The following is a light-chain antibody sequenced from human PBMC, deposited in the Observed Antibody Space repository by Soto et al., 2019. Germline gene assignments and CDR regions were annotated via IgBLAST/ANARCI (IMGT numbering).Light chain of an antibody. CDR1: QGISSF. V-gene: IGKV1-9*01. CDR3: QQVNSYPLT. J-gene: IGKJ4*01. CDR2: AAS. Sequence: DIQLTQSPSFLSASVGDRVTITCRASQGISSFLAWYQQKPGKAPKLLIYAASTLQSGVPSRFSGSGSGTEFTLPVSSLQPEDFASYYCQQVNSYPLTFGGGTKVEIK.